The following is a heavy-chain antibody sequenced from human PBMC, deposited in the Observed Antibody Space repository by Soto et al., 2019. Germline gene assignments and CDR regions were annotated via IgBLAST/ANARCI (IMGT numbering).Heavy chain of an antibody. V-gene: IGHV3-23*01. CDR3: AKLPHYDFWSGYNYYFDY. CDR1: GFTFSTYA. CDR2: VSGSGSST. J-gene: IGHJ4*02. Sequence: EVQLLESGGTLVQPGGSLRLSCAASGFTFSTYAMSWVHQAPGKGLEWVSAVSGSGSSTYYADSVKGRFTISRDNSKNTLYLQMNSLRAEDTAVYYCAKLPHYDFWSGYNYYFDYWGQGTLVTVSS. D-gene: IGHD3-3*01.